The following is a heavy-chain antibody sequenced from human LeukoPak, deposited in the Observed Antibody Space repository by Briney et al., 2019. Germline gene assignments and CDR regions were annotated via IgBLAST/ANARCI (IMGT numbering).Heavy chain of an antibody. V-gene: IGHV4-59*01. D-gene: IGHD6-19*01. CDR1: GGSITTYY. Sequence: SETLSLTCTVSGGSITTYYWSWIRQPPGKGLEWIGCISYSGSTNNNPSLKSRVTTSLDTSKNQLSLRLTSVTAADSAVYYCAGSSGWSGVLDYWGQGTLVTVSS. CDR3: AGSSGWSGVLDY. J-gene: IGHJ4*01. CDR2: ISYSGST.